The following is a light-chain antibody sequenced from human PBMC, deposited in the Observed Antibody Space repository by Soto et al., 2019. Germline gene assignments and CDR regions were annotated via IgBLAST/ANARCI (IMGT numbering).Light chain of an antibody. J-gene: IGKJ1*01. Sequence: ENVLTQPPGTLSLSPGERATLSCRASQSVTSSHLAWYQQKPGQAPRLLIYGASSRATGIPDRFSGSGSGTDFTLTISRLEPEDFAGYYCHQYGSSPWTFGQGTKVEVK. CDR2: GAS. CDR1: QSVTSSH. CDR3: HQYGSSPWT. V-gene: IGKV3-20*01.